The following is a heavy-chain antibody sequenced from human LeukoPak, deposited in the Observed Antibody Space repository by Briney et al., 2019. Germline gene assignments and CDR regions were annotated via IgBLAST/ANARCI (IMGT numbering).Heavy chain of an antibody. CDR1: GFTFNSYW. CDR2: IKPDGSAK. D-gene: IGHD3-3*01. V-gene: IGHV3-7*01. Sequence: GGSLRLSCAASGFTFNSYWMTWFRQAPGQGLEWVANIKPDGSAKYCVDSVKGRFTISRDNAKNSLYLQMNSLRVEDTAVYYCAKGPGFLTDYWGQGTLVTVSS. J-gene: IGHJ4*02. CDR3: AKGPGFLTDY.